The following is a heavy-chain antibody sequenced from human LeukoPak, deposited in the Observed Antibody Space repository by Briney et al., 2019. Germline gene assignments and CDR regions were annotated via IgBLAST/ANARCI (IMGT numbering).Heavy chain of an antibody. Sequence: ASVKVSCKASGYIFTDYYMYWVRQAPGQGLEWMGWINPNSGDTNYAQKFQGRVTMTRDTSITTAYMELRRLRSDDTAVYYCARPLGEYNGYDRAFDYWGQGTLVTVSS. CDR2: INPNSGDT. CDR1: GYIFTDYY. CDR3: ARPLGEYNGYDRAFDY. D-gene: IGHD5-12*01. V-gene: IGHV1-2*02. J-gene: IGHJ4*02.